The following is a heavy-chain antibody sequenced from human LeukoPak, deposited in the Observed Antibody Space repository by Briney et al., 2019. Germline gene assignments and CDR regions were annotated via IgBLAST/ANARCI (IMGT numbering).Heavy chain of an antibody. J-gene: IGHJ4*02. Sequence: GRSLRLSCAASGFTFSSYAMSWVRQAPGKGLEWVSAISGSGGSTYYADSVKGRFTISRDNSKNTLYLQMNSLRAEDTAVYYCAKDPLYYYDSSYFDYWGQGTLVTVSS. V-gene: IGHV3-23*01. CDR2: ISGSGGST. D-gene: IGHD3-22*01. CDR3: AKDPLYYYDSSYFDY. CDR1: GFTFSSYA.